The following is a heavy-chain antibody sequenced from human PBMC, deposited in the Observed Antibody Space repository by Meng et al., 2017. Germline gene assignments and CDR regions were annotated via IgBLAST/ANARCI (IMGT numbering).Heavy chain of an antibody. CDR3: AGTERYYYDSSGYYQDY. Sequence: VLCLAPGPGLVKPSAALSLICTLLGRSISCYYLSWTRQPAGKGLEWIGRIYTSGSTNYNPSLKSRVTMSVDTSKNQFSLKLSSVTAADTAVYYCAGTERYYYDSSGYYQDYWGQGTLVTVSS. V-gene: IGHV4-4*07. J-gene: IGHJ4*02. CDR1: GRSISCYY. CDR2: IYTSGST. D-gene: IGHD3-22*01.